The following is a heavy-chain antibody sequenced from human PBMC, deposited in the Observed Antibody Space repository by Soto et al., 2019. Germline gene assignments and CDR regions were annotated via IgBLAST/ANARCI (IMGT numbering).Heavy chain of an antibody. V-gene: IGHV1-69*13. D-gene: IGHD2-2*01. J-gene: IGHJ5*02. Sequence: ASVKVSCKASGGTFSSYAISWVRQAPGQGLEWMGGIIPIFGTANYAQKFQGRVTITADESTSTAYMELSSLRSEDTAVYYCARGVVPAANWFDPWGQGTLVTVSS. CDR2: IIPIFGTA. CDR1: GGTFSSYA. CDR3: ARGVVPAANWFDP.